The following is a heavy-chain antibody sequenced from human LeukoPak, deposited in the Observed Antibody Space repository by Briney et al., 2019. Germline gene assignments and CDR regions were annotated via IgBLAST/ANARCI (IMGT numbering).Heavy chain of an antibody. CDR3: ASFYCSGGSCYQYYSYYYMDV. V-gene: IGHV4-61*02. Sequence: SQTLSLTCTVSGGSISSGSYYWSWIRQPAGKGLEWIGRIYTSGSTNYNPSLKSRVTISVDTSKNQFSLKLNSVTAADTAVYYCASFYCSGGSCYQYYSYYYMDVWGKGTTVTISS. J-gene: IGHJ6*03. CDR1: GGSISSGSYY. CDR2: IYTSGST. D-gene: IGHD2-15*01.